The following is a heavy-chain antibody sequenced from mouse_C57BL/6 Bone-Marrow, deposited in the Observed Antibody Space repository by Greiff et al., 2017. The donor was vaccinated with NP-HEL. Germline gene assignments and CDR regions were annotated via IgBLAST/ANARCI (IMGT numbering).Heavy chain of an antibody. V-gene: IGHV14-3*01. Sequence: VQLQQSVAELVRPGASVKLSCTASGFNIKNTYMPWVKQRPEQGLEWIGRIDPANGNTKYAPKFQGKATITADTSSNTAYLQLSSLTSEDTAIYCCAGGGFVDYWGQGTSVTVSS. CDR2: IDPANGNT. CDR3: AGGGFVDY. J-gene: IGHJ4*01. CDR1: GFNIKNTY.